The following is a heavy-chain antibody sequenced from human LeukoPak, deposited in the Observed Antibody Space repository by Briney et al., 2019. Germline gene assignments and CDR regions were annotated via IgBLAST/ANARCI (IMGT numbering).Heavy chain of an antibody. V-gene: IGHV4-61*02. CDR1: GGSISSGSYY. D-gene: IGHD2-2*01. Sequence: PSQTLSLTCTVSGGSISSGSYYWSWIRQPAGKGLEWIGRIYTSGSTNYNPSLKSRVTISVDTSKNQFSLKLSSVTAADTAVYYCAREVVVPASNWFDPWGQGTLVTVSS. CDR3: AREVVVPASNWFDP. CDR2: IYTSGST. J-gene: IGHJ5*02.